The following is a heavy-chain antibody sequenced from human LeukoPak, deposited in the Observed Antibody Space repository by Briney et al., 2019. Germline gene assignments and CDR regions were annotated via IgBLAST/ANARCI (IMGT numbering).Heavy chain of an antibody. CDR1: GGSLSNYY. CDR2: IYYSGSI. V-gene: IGHV4-59*08. D-gene: IGHD4-17*01. Sequence: SETLSLTCTVSGGSLSNYYWSWIRQPPGKGLEWIGYIYYSGSINYNPSLKSRVTISVDMSKNQFSLQLSSVTAADTAVYYCARQSRDGNYIAKLFDYWGQGTLVTVSS. J-gene: IGHJ4*02. CDR3: ARQSRDGNYIAKLFDY.